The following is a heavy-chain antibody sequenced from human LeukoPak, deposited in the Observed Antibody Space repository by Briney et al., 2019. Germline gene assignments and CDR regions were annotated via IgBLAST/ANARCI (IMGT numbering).Heavy chain of an antibody. CDR2: IKQDGSEK. J-gene: IGHJ4*02. V-gene: IGHV3-7*05. CDR3: ASPGNYFYRLTYY. D-gene: IGHD1-26*01. Sequence: GALRLSCSASGFTLSKYLMSLVRQASGKGLEWVANIKQDGSEKYYVDSVKGRFTISRDNAKNSLYLQMNSLRAEDTAVYYCASPGNYFYRLTYYWGQGTLVTVSS. CDR1: GFTLSKYL.